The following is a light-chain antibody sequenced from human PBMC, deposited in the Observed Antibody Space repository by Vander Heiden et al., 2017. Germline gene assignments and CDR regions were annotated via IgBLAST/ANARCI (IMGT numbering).Light chain of an antibody. CDR3: SSYTSSSTRV. CDR1: SSDVGGYNY. J-gene: IGLJ1*01. CDR2: DVS. V-gene: IGLV2-14*01. Sequence: QSALTQPASVSGSPGQSLTISCTGTSSDVGGYNYVSWYQQHPGKAPKLMIYDVSSRPSGVSNRCSGSKSGNTASLTISGLQAEDEADYYCSSYTSSSTRVFGTGTRVTVL.